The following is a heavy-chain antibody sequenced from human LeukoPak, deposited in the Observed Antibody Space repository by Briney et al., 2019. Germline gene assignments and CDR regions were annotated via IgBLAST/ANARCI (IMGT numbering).Heavy chain of an antibody. D-gene: IGHD1-20*01. CDR3: STLTSRGLSDS. V-gene: IGHV3-15*07. Sequence: PGGSLRLSCAASGFTFTNAWMNWVRQDPGKGLEWVGRIKSKADGETIDYAAPVKGRFTFSRDDSKNMLYLQRNSLKSEDTAVYYCSTLTSRGLSDSWGQGTLVTVSS. J-gene: IGHJ4*02. CDR2: IKSKADGETI. CDR1: GFTFTNAW.